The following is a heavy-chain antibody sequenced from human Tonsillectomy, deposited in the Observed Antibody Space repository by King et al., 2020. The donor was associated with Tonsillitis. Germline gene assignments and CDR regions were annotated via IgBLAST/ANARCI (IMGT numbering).Heavy chain of an antibody. CDR1: GFTFSSYA. CDR3: AGVTVGGGYSYGSQGAFDY. J-gene: IGHJ4*02. Sequence: VQLVESGGGVVQPGRSLRLSCAASGFTFSSYAMHWVRQAPGKGLEWLAVLSYDGSIKYYADSVKGRFTISRDNSKNTLYLQMNSLRAEDTAVYYCAGVTVGGGYSYGSQGAFDYWGQGTLVTVSS. CDR2: LSYDGSIK. D-gene: IGHD5-18*01. V-gene: IGHV3-30*01.